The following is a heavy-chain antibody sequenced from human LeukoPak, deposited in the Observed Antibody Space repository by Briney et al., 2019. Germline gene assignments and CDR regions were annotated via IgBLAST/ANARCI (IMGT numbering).Heavy chain of an antibody. CDR3: AKDSSTYDHVWGSYRYSRASYY. CDR2: IRYDGSNK. Sequence: GWSVPLSRPACGFTLRSYVLHWLRQAPGKGLDWVAFIRYDGSNKYYADSVKGRFTISRDNTQNTLYLQMNSQSAEHTAVYLLAKDSSTYDHVWGSYRYSRASYYCGEGNLCSVSS. V-gene: IGHV3-30*02. D-gene: IGHD3-16*02. J-gene: IGHJ4*02. CDR1: GFTLRSYV.